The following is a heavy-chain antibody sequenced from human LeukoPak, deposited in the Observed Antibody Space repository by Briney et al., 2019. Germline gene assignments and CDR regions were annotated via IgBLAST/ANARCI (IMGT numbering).Heavy chain of an antibody. CDR2: MDPNSDKT. Sequence: ASVKVSCKSSGYTFANYEINWVRQAAGQGLEYMGWMDPNSDKTDYAQKFQGRVTLTRDTSISTDYMELSGLISEVTAVYYCARPRSTWYTDSFDIWGQGTMVTVSS. V-gene: IGHV1-8*02. CDR1: GYTFANYE. J-gene: IGHJ3*02. D-gene: IGHD6-13*01. CDR3: ARPRSTWYTDSFDI.